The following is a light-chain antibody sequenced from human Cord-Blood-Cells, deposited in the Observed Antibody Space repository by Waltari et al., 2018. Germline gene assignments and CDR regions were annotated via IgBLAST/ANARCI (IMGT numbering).Light chain of an antibody. CDR2: DAS. CDR1: QSISSW. CDR3: QQYNSYSYT. Sequence: DSQMTHSPSTLPASVGERVTITCRASQSISSWLAWYQQKPGKAPKLLIYDASSLESGVPSRFSGSGSGTEFTLTISSLQPDDFATYYCQQYNSYSYTFGQGTKLEIK. V-gene: IGKV1-5*01. J-gene: IGKJ2*01.